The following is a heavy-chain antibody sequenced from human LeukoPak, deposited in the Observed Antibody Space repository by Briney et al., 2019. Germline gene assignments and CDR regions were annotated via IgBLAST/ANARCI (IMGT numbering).Heavy chain of an antibody. J-gene: IGHJ6*02. D-gene: IGHD3-3*01. Sequence: SETLSLTCTVSGGSISSGGYYWSWIRQHPGKGLEWIGYIYYSGSTYYNPSLKSRVTISVDTSKNQFSLKLSSVTAADTAVYYCARDVPYGDFWSGYPTGMDVWGQGTTVTVSS. CDR3: ARDVPYGDFWSGYPTGMDV. CDR1: GGSISSGGYY. V-gene: IGHV4-31*03. CDR2: IYYSGST.